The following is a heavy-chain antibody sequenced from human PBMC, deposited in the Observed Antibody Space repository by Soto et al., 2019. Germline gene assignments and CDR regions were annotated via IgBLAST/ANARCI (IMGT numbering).Heavy chain of an antibody. CDR2: IYSGGST. CDR1: GFTVSSNY. D-gene: IGHD6-13*01. Sequence: GGSLRLSCAASGFTVSSNYMSWVRQAPGKGLEWVSVIYSGGSTYYADSVKGRFTIPRDNSKNTLYLQMNSLRAEDTAVYYCARGGSSWGLGYYYYGMDVWGQGTTVTVSS. V-gene: IGHV3-53*01. J-gene: IGHJ6*02. CDR3: ARGGSSWGLGYYYYGMDV.